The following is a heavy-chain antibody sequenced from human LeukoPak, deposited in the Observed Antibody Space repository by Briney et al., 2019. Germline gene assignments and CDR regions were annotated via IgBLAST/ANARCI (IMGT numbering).Heavy chain of an antibody. CDR3: ARDLLYYYDSSGYYYNY. J-gene: IGHJ4*02. CDR1: GYTFTGYY. CDR2: INPNSDGT. Sequence: ASVKVSCKASGYTFTGYYMHWVRQAPGQGLEWMGWINPNSDGTDYAQKFQGRVTMTRDTSISTAYMELSRLRSDDTAVYYCARDLLYYYDSSGYYYNYWGQGTLVTVFS. D-gene: IGHD3-22*01. V-gene: IGHV1-2*02.